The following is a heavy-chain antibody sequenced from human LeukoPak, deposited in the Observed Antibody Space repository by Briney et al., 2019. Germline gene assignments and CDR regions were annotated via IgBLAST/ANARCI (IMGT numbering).Heavy chain of an antibody. CDR2: ISSSSSYI. CDR1: GFTFSSYS. V-gene: IGHV3-21*01. D-gene: IGHD3-3*01. J-gene: IGHJ3*02. Sequence: GGSLRLSCAASGFTFSSYSMNWVRQAPGKGLEWVSSISSSSSYIYYADSVKGRFTISRDNAKNSLYLQMNSLRAEDTAVYYCARDHHDGDAFDIWGQGTMVTVSS. CDR3: ARDHHDGDAFDI.